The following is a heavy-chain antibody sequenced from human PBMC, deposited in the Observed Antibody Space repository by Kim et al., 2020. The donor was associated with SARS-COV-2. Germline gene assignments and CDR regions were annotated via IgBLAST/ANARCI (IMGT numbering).Heavy chain of an antibody. V-gene: IGHV3-48*03. CDR3: AREGTASYLGENYFDW. CDR1: GSTFSTSD. D-gene: IGHD3-16*01. Sequence: GGSLRLSCAAAGSTFSTSDMNWVRQAPGKGLEWVSFISSSGGSIFYKDSVKGRFTISRDNAKNLLYLQMNSLRAEDTAVYWCAREGTASYLGENYFDWWG. J-gene: IGHJ4*01. CDR2: ISSSGGSI.